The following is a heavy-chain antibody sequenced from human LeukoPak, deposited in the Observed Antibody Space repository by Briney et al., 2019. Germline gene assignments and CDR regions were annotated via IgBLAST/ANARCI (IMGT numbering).Heavy chain of an antibody. V-gene: IGHV4-4*02. J-gene: IGHJ4*02. CDR1: GDSISSNYW. CDR2: IHHSGST. D-gene: IGHD3-22*01. CDR3: ARGIPGYFGTSGYYYEY. Sequence: PSETLSLTCAVSGDSISSNYWWTWVRQPPGQGLEWIGEIHHSGSTNYSPSLKSRATISVDYSRNQFSLGLSSVTAADTAVYYCARGIPGYFGTSGYYYEYWGQGTLVTVSS.